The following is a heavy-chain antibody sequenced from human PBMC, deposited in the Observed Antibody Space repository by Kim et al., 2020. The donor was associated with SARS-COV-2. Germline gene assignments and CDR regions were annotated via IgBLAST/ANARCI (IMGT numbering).Heavy chain of an antibody. CDR3: ARGDTIFGVVINAFDI. Sequence: KSQSTIAVNTSKNQFSLKLSSVTAADTAVYYCARGDTIFGVVINAFDIWGQGTMVTVSS. D-gene: IGHD3-3*01. J-gene: IGHJ3*02. V-gene: IGHV4-31*01.